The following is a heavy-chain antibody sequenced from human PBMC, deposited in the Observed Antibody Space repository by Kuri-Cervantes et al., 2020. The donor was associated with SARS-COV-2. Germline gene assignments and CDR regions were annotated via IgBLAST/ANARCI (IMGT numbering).Heavy chain of an antibody. V-gene: IGHV3-15*07. Sequence: GGSLRLSCAASGVTFSNAWMNWIRQAPGKWLEWVVRIKSKTNGWTTDYAAPVKGRFTISRDDSKNTMYLQMNSLKTEDTDVYYCTTDTPLSQHYDFCSGYHYGMDVWCQGTTVTVSS. D-gene: IGHD3-3*01. CDR1: GVTFSNAW. CDR3: TTDTPLSQHYDFCSGYHYGMDV. CDR2: IKSKTNGWTT. J-gene: IGHJ6*02.